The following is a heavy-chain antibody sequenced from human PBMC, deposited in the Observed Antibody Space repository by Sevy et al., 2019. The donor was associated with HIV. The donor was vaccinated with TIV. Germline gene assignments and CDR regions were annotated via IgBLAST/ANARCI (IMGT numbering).Heavy chain of an antibody. CDR2: MNPNSGNT. CDR3: ARDGLYNYYGSGSYYNA. Sequence: ASVKVSCKASGYTFTSYDINWVRQATGQGLEWMGWMNPNSGNTGYAQKFQGRVTMTRNTSISTAYMELSSLRSEDTAVYYCARDGLYNYYGSGSYYNAWGQGTLVIVSS. CDR1: GYTFTSYD. V-gene: IGHV1-8*01. J-gene: IGHJ5*02. D-gene: IGHD3-10*01.